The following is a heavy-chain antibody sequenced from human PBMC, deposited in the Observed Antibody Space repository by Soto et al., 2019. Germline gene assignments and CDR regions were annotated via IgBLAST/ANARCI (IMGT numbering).Heavy chain of an antibody. CDR2: IYSGGST. D-gene: IGHD2-2*01. V-gene: IGHV4-61*01. CDR3: ARFVRSCSATTCSTRADV. CDR1: GGFVNSDTHS. Sequence: LSLTCTVSGGFVNSDTHSWSWIRQTPGKRLEWIGFIYSGGSTKNPSLRSRVTMSVDTSKNQFSLELRSVIVADTAVYHCARFVRSCSATTCSTRADVWGQGITVTVSS. J-gene: IGHJ6*02.